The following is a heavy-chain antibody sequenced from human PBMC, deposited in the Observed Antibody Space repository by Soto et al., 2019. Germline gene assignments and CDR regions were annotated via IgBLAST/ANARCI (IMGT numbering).Heavy chain of an antibody. V-gene: IGHV4-34*01. Sequence: QVQLQQWGAGLLKPSETLSLNCAVNGGSLSGYYCSWIRQPPGKGLEWIGEIKDGGRTNYSPSLHSRDTISSDPSNYQFSLRLYSVTAADTGVYYCARGQEGVVATHWDQGHLVTVYS. CDR3: ARGQEGVVATH. D-gene: IGHD5-12*01. J-gene: IGHJ4*02. CDR1: GGSLSGYY. CDR2: IKDGGRT.